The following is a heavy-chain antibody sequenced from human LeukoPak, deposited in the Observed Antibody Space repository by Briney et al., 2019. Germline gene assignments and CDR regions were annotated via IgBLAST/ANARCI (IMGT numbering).Heavy chain of an antibody. D-gene: IGHD1-26*01. Sequence: ASVKVSCKASGYTFTGYYMHWVRQAPGQGLEWMGWINPNSGGTNYAQKFQGRVTVTRDTSISTAYMELSRLRSDDTAVYYCARGRYEGATTGDYWGQGTLVTVSS. J-gene: IGHJ4*02. CDR3: ARGRYEGATTGDY. CDR1: GYTFTGYY. CDR2: INPNSGGT. V-gene: IGHV1-2*02.